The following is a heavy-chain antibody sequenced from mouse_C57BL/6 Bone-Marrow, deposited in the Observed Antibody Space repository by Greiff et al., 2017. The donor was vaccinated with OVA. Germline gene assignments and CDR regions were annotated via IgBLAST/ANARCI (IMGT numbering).Heavy chain of an antibody. CDR2: IHPNSGST. Sequence: QVQLQQPGAELVKPGASVKLSCKASGYTFTSYWMHWVKQRPGQGLEWIGMIHPNSGSTNYNEKFKSKATLTVDKSSSTAYMQLSSLTSEDSAVYYCAQDRSGYVYYAMDYWGQGTSVTVSA. J-gene: IGHJ4*01. CDR1: GYTFTSYW. D-gene: IGHD3-2*02. V-gene: IGHV1-64*01. CDR3: AQDRSGYVYYAMDY.